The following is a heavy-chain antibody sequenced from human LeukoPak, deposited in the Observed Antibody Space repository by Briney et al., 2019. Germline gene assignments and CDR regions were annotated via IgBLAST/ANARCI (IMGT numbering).Heavy chain of an antibody. Sequence: GGSLRLSCAASGFTFSSYAMHWVRQAPGKGLEWVAVISYDGSNKYYADSVKGRFTISRDNSKNTLYLQMNSLRAEDTAVYYCAREYYDSSGRKYAFDIWGQGTMVTVSS. V-gene: IGHV3-30*01. D-gene: IGHD3-22*01. CDR3: AREYYDSSGRKYAFDI. CDR1: GFTFSSYA. J-gene: IGHJ3*02. CDR2: ISYDGSNK.